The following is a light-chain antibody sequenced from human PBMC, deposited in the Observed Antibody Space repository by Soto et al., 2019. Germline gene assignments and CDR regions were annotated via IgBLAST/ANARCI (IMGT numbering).Light chain of an antibody. CDR2: DAS. V-gene: IGKV3-11*01. CDR3: QQRSNWPLSIT. CDR1: QSVSSGY. J-gene: IGKJ5*01. Sequence: EIVLTQSPGTLSFSPGERGTLSCRAIQSVSSGYLAWYQQKPGQAPRLLIYDASNRATGIPARFSGSGSGTDFTLTISSLEPEDFAVYYCQQRSNWPLSITFGQGTRLEIK.